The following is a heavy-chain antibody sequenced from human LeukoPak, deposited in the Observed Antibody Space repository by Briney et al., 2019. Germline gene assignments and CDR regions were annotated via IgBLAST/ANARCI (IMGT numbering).Heavy chain of an antibody. J-gene: IGHJ4*02. CDR1: GFTFSSYS. Sequence: GGSLRLSCAASGFTFSSYSMNWVRQAPGKGLEWVAVIWYDGSNKHCAESVKGRFSISRDNSKGTPYLQMNSLRAEDTAVYYCARARGVSTGYRPIDYWGQGTLVTVSS. D-gene: IGHD3-22*01. V-gene: IGHV3-33*08. CDR3: ARARGVSTGYRPIDY. CDR2: IWYDGSNK.